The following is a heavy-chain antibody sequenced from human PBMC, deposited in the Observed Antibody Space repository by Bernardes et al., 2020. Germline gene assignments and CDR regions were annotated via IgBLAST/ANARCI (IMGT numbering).Heavy chain of an antibody. CDR3: AKDGVRFLEFFDY. CDR2: ISGSGGST. D-gene: IGHD3-3*01. Sequence: AGSLTPSCAASGFTFSSYAMSWVRQAPGKWLEWVSAISGSGGSTYYADSVKGRFTISRDNSKNTLYLQMNSLRAEDTAVYYCAKDGVRFLEFFDYWGQGTLVTVSS. V-gene: IGHV3-23*01. J-gene: IGHJ4*02. CDR1: GFTFSSYA.